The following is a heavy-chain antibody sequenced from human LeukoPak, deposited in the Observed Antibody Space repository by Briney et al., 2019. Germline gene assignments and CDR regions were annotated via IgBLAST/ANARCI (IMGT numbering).Heavy chain of an antibody. CDR2: IYTSGST. D-gene: IGHD3-3*01. Sequence: SETLSLTCTVSGGSISTYYWSWIRQPAGKGLEWIGRIYTSGSTNYNPSLKSRVTMSVDTSKNQFSLKLSSVTAADTAVYYCARSAVVIISPGAFDIWGQGIMVTVSS. V-gene: IGHV4-4*07. CDR3: ARSAVVIISPGAFDI. J-gene: IGHJ3*02. CDR1: GGSISTYY.